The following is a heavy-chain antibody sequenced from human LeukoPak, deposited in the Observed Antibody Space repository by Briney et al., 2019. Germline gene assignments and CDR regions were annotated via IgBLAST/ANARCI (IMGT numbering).Heavy chain of an antibody. D-gene: IGHD6-19*01. CDR1: GFTFNTYS. CDR2: IHSSSSSI. V-gene: IGHV3-21*05. J-gene: IGHJ2*01. Sequence: GGSLRLSCAASGFTFNTYSMNWARQAPGKGLEWISYIHSSSSSISYADSVKGRFTISRDNAKNSLYLQMNSLRAEDTAVYYCARVKGIGIAVAWYFDLWGRGTLVTVSS. CDR3: ARVKGIGIAVAWYFDL.